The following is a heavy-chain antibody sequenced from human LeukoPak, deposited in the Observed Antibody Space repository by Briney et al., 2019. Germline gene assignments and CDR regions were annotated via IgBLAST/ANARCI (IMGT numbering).Heavy chain of an antibody. CDR3: ARAQLGSSGSTY. J-gene: IGHJ4*02. V-gene: IGHV3-23*01. Sequence: GGSLRLSCAASGFTFSSYGMSWVRQAPGKGLEWVSAISGSGGSTYYADSVKGRFTISRDNAKNSLYLQMNSLRAEDTAVYYCARAQLGSSGSTYWGQGTLVTVSS. CDR1: GFTFSSYG. CDR2: ISGSGGST. D-gene: IGHD1-26*01.